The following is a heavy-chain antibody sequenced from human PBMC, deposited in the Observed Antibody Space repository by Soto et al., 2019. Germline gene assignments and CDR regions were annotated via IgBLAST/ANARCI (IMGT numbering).Heavy chain of an antibody. J-gene: IGHJ4*02. Sequence: VKVSCTSSGGSFSVYATSWVRQAAVQGLEWMGGIIPIFGTANYAQKFQGRVTITADKSTSTAYMELSSLRSEDTAVYYCARGGERDYYDSSGYYYSFDYWGQGTLVTVSS. CDR1: GGSFSVYA. CDR2: IIPIFGTA. CDR3: ARGGERDYYDSSGYYYSFDY. V-gene: IGHV1-69*13. D-gene: IGHD3-22*01.